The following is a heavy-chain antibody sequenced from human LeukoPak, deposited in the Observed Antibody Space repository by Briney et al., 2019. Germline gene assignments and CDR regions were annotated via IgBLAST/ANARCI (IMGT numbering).Heavy chain of an antibody. V-gene: IGHV3-30*18. D-gene: IGHD3-3*02. CDR3: AKDQISIYGVSDFDY. J-gene: IGHJ4*02. CDR1: GFTFSSYG. Sequence: GGSLRLSCAASGFTFSSYGMHWVRQAPGKVLEWVAVISYDGSNKYYADSVKGRFTISRDNSKNTLYLQMNSLRAEDTAVYYCAKDQISIYGVSDFDYWGQGTLVTVSS. CDR2: ISYDGSNK.